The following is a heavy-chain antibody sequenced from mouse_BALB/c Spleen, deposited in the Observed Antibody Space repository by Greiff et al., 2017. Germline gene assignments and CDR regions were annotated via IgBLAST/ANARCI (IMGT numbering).Heavy chain of an antibody. Sequence: EVHLVESGGGLVQPGGSRKLSCAASGFTFSSFGMHWVRQAPEKGLEWVAYISSGSSTIYYADTVKGRFTISRDNPKNTLFLQMTSLRSEDTAMYYCARGGRIYYGYDGYAMDYWGQGTSVTVSS. CDR1: GFTFSSFG. CDR3: ARGGRIYYGYDGYAMDY. D-gene: IGHD2-2*01. CDR2: ISSGSSTI. V-gene: IGHV5-17*02. J-gene: IGHJ4*01.